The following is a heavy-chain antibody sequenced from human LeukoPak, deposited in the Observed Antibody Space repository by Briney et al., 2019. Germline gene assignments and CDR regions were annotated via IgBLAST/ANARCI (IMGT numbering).Heavy chain of an antibody. J-gene: IGHJ4*02. Sequence: AGGSLRLSCAASGFTFSSYDMNWVRKAPGKGLEWVSYISSSGSTIYYADSVKGRFTISRDNAKNSLYLQMNSLRAEDTAVYYCARMGMVRGALYYWGQGTLVTVSS. CDR1: GFTFSSYD. D-gene: IGHD3-10*01. V-gene: IGHV3-48*03. CDR3: ARMGMVRGALYY. CDR2: ISSSGSTI.